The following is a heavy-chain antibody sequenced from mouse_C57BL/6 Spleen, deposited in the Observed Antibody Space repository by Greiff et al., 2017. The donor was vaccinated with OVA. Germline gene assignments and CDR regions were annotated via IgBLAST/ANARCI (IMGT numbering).Heavy chain of an antibody. V-gene: IGHV1-15*01. CDR3: TRSGAYYYGSRFDY. CDR1: GYTFTDYE. CDR2: IDPETGGT. J-gene: IGHJ2*01. D-gene: IGHD1-1*01. Sequence: VQVVESGAELVRPGASVTLSCKASGYTFTDYEMHWVKQTPVHGLEWIGAIDPETGGTAYNQKFKGKAILTADKSSSTAYMELRSLTSEDSAVYYCTRSGAYYYGSRFDYWGQGTTLTVSS.